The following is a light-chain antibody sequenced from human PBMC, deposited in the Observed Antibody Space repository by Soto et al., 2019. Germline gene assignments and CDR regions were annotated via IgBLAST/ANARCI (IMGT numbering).Light chain of an antibody. J-gene: IGKJ1*01. V-gene: IGKV1-39*01. CDR3: QHSYSTPWT. CDR1: QSISSY. CDR2: AAS. Sequence: DIQMTQSPSSLSASVGDRVTITCRASQSISSYLNWYQQKPWKAPKLLIYAASSLQSGVPSRFSGSGSGTDFTLTISSLQPEDFATYYCQHSYSTPWTFGQGTKVEIK.